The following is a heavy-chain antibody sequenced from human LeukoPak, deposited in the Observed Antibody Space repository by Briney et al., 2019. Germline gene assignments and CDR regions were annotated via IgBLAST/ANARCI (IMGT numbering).Heavy chain of an antibody. V-gene: IGHV4-34*01. D-gene: IGHD1-26*01. CDR3: ARGHSGSYFDY. CDR1: GGSFGGYY. Sequence: PSETLSLTCAVYGGSFGGYYWSWIRQPPGKGLEWIGEINHSGSTNYNPSLKSRVTISVDTSKNQFSLKLSSVTAADTAVYYCARGHSGSYFDYWGQGTLVTVSS. J-gene: IGHJ4*02. CDR2: INHSGST.